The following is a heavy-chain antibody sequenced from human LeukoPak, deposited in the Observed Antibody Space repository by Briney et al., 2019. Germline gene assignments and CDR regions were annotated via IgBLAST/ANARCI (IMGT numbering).Heavy chain of an antibody. D-gene: IGHD3-10*01. J-gene: IGHJ3*02. CDR2: ISAYNGNT. CDR1: GYTFSSYG. V-gene: IGHV1-18*01. Sequence: GASVKVSCKASGYTFSSYGISWVRQAPGQTLEWMGWISAYNGNTNYAQKFRGRVTMITDTSTSTAYMELRSLGSDDTAVYYCARDGFFGSGIVGAFDIWGQGTMVTVSS. CDR3: ARDGFFGSGIVGAFDI.